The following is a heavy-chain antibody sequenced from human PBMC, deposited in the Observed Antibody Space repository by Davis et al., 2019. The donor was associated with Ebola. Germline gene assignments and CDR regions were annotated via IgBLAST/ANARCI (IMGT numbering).Heavy chain of an antibody. J-gene: IGHJ6*02. D-gene: IGHD3-16*01. V-gene: IGHV4-59*12. CDR3: ARDHGGGRMDV. CDR2: IYYSGST. Sequence: MPSETLSLTCAVSGGSISYYFWNWIRQPPGKGLEWIGYIYYSGSTNYNPSLKSRVTISVDTSKNQFSLKLSSVTAADTAVYYCARDHGGGRMDVWGQGTTVTVSS. CDR1: GGSISYYF.